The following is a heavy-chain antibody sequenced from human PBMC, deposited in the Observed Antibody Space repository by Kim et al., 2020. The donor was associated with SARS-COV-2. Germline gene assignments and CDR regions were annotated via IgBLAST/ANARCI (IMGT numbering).Heavy chain of an antibody. CDR2: IYHSGST. J-gene: IGHJ3*02. CDR1: GGSISNNNW. CDR3: ARGRGYYHSNGYLDGFDI. Sequence: SETLSLTCAVSGGSISNNNWWSWVRQPPGKGLEWIGEIYHSGSTNYNPSLKSRVTISVDSSKNQFSLKLTSVTAADTAVYYCARGRGYYHSNGYLDGFDIWGQGTMVTVSS. D-gene: IGHD3-22*01. V-gene: IGHV4-4*02.